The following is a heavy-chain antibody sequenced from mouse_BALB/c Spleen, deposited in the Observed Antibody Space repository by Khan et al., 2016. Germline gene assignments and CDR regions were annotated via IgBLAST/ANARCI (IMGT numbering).Heavy chain of an antibody. CDR2: ISYSGLT. D-gene: IGHD2-3*01. J-gene: IGHJ3*01. CDR1: GYSITSDYA. Sequence: EVQLQESGPGLVKPSQSLSLTCTVTGYSITSDYAWNWIRQFPGNKLEWMGYISYSGLTNYNPSLKSRISITRDTSKNQFFLQLISVTTEDTTTYYCACDGYYAWFPYWGQGTLVTISA. CDR3: ACDGYYAWFPY. V-gene: IGHV3-2*02.